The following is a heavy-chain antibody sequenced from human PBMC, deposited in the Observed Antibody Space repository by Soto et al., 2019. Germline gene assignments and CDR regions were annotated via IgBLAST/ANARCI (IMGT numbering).Heavy chain of an antibody. D-gene: IGHD6-13*01. CDR2: INPSGGST. J-gene: IGHJ3*02. Sequence: QVQLVQSGAEVKKPGASVKVSCKASGYTFTSYYMHWVRQAPGQGLEWMGIINPSGGSTSYAQKFQGRVTMTRDTSTSTVYMELSSLRSEDTAVYYCLRIAASDDAFDIWGQGTMVTVSS. V-gene: IGHV1-46*01. CDR3: LRIAASDDAFDI. CDR1: GYTFTSYY.